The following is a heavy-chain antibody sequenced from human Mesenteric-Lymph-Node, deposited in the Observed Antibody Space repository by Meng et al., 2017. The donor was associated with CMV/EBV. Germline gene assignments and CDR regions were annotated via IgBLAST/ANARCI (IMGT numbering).Heavy chain of an antibody. D-gene: IGHD5-18*01. CDR2: IDHSGST. CDR3: ASRNSDTAVSSDY. V-gene: IGHV4-4*02. Sequence: CTGAGSPFSSYYRSSWRRPPPGEGLSWSGDIDHSGSTNYTPTLQSRVTIAADNSKSNSSLELSSVTAADTAVYYCASRNSDTAVSSDYWGQGTLVTVSS. J-gene: IGHJ4*02. CDR1: GSPFSSYYR.